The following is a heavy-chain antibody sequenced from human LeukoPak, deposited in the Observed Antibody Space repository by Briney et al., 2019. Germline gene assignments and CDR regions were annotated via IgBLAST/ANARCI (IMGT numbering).Heavy chain of an antibody. D-gene: IGHD5-18*01. CDR2: ISSSGSTI. CDR3: ARGEGNIQASDC. J-gene: IGHJ4*02. V-gene: IGHV3-48*03. Sequence: PGGSLRLSCAASGFTFSSYEMNWVRQAPGKGLEWVSYISSSGSTIYYADSVKGRFTISRDNAKNSLYLQMNSLRAEDTAVYYCARGEGNIQASDCWGQGTLVTVSS. CDR1: GFTFSSYE.